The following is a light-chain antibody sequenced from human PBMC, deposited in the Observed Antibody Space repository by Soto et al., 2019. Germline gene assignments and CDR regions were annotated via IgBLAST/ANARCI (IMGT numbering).Light chain of an antibody. CDR2: GAS. V-gene: IGKV3-20*01. J-gene: IGKJ5*01. CDR1: QAVDSKF. Sequence: IVLTQSPGTLSLSPGETATLSCRASQAVDSKFLAWYQQNPGQAPRLIMFGASGRATGVPARFSGGVSGTDFTLPISRLEPEDFAVYYCQHSGISFPVTFGQGTRLQI. CDR3: QHSGISFPVT.